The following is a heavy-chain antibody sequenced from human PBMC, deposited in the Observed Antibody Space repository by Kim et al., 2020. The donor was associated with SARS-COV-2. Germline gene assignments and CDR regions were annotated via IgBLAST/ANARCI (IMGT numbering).Heavy chain of an antibody. V-gene: IGHV3-21*01. Sequence: RYYADSVKGRFTISRDNAKNSLYLQMNSLRAEDTAVYYCARDAGAARGDYWGQGTLVTVSS. D-gene: IGHD3-10*01. CDR3: ARDAGAARGDY. J-gene: IGHJ4*02. CDR2: R.